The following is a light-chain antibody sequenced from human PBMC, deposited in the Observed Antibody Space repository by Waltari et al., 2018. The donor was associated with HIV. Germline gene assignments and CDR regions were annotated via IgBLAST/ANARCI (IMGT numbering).Light chain of an antibody. CDR1: SSDGGGYHY. J-gene: IGLJ2*01. CDR2: DVI. V-gene: IGLV2-8*01. CDR3: SSHAGSKVV. Sequence: QSALTQPPSASGSPGQSVTLSCTGTSSDGGGYHYVSWHQQHPGKAPKLMIYDVIKRPSGVPDRFSGSKSGNTASLTVSGLQPEDEADYYCSSHAGSKVVFGGGTRLTVL.